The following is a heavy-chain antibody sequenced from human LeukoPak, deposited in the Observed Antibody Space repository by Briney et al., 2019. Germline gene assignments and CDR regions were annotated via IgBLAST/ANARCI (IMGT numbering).Heavy chain of an antibody. Sequence: SETLSLTCTVSGGSIGSSYYYWGWIRQPPGKGLEWIGSIYYSGSTYYNPSLKSRVTISVDTSKNQFSLKLRSVTAADTAVYYCARAGYVWGSYRYPTNNWFDPWGQGTLVTVSS. CDR1: GGSIGSSYYY. CDR2: IYYSGST. D-gene: IGHD3-16*02. J-gene: IGHJ5*02. CDR3: ARAGYVWGSYRYPTNNWFDP. V-gene: IGHV4-39*01.